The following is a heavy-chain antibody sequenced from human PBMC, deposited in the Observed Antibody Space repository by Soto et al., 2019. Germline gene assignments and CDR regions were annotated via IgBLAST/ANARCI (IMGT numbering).Heavy chain of an antibody. CDR1: GQSFSGHS. CDR2: INESGST. Sequence: QVQLQQWGAGLVKPSETLSLSCAVYGQSFSGHSWAWIRQSPGKGLEWIGEINESGSTYYNPSLKSRVTISADTSKKHFSLKLSSVSAADTAVYFCARGSGIVALPGELEDVNYDYWGQGALINVSS. V-gene: IGHV4-34*01. CDR3: ARGSGIVALPGELEDVNYDY. J-gene: IGHJ4*02. D-gene: IGHD1-1*01.